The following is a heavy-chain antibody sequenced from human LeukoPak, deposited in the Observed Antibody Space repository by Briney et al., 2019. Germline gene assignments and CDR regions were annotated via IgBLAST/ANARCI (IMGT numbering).Heavy chain of an antibody. Sequence: PGGSLRLSCAASGFTFSSYWMSWVRQAPGKGLEWVANIKQDGSEKYYVDSVKGRFTTSRDNAKNPLYLQMNSLRAEDTAVYYCASRGCSGGSCYAREDYMDVWGKGTTVTVSS. CDR3: ASRGCSGGSCYAREDYMDV. D-gene: IGHD2-15*01. J-gene: IGHJ6*03. V-gene: IGHV3-7*01. CDR1: GFTFSSYW. CDR2: IKQDGSEK.